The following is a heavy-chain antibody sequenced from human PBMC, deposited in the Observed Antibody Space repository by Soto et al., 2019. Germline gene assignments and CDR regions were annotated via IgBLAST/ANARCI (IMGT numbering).Heavy chain of an antibody. V-gene: IGHV3-21*01. Sequence: EVQLVESGGGLVKPGGSLRLSCAASGFTFSSYTMKWVRQAPGKGLEWVASISSSYYIKYADSVKGRFIISRDNAKNSLYLQMNSLRAEDTAVYYCARGDVVVLTATSNFDYWGQGTLVTVSS. CDR3: ARGDVVVLTATSNFDY. D-gene: IGHD2-21*02. J-gene: IGHJ4*02. CDR2: ISSSYYI. CDR1: GFTFSSYT.